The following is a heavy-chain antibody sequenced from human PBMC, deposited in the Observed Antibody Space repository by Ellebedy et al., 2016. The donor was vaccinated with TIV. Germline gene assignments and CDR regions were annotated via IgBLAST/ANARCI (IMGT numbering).Heavy chain of an antibody. CDR1: GGTFSSYA. J-gene: IGHJ4*02. V-gene: IGHV1-69*13. CDR2: IIPIFGTA. D-gene: IGHD4-17*01. CDR3: ARGQLHYGDYFDY. Sequence: ASVKVSCKASGGTFSSYAISWLRQAPGQGLEWMGGIIPIFGTANYAQKFQGRVTITADESTSTAYMELSSLRSEDTAVYYCARGQLHYGDYFDYWGQGTLVTVSS.